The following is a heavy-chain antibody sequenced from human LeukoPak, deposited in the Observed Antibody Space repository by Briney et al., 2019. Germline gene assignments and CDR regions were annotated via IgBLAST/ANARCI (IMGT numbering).Heavy chain of an antibody. CDR1: GGSISSGGYY. D-gene: IGHD1-26*01. Sequence: SQTLSLTCTVSGGSISSGGYYWSWIRQHPGKGLEWIGYIYYGGSTYYNPSLKSRVTISVDTSKNQFSLKLSSVTAADTAVYYCARAPPPVGATRGFDYWGQGTLVTVSS. CDR2: IYYGGST. CDR3: ARAPPPVGATRGFDY. J-gene: IGHJ4*02. V-gene: IGHV4-31*03.